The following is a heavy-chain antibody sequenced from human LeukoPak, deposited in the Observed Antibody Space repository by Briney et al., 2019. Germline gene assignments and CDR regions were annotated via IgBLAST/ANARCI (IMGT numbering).Heavy chain of an antibody. V-gene: IGHV3-7*01. Sequence: PGGSLRLSCAASGFTFTNYWMSWVRQAPGKGLELVANIKQDRSEKYYVDSVKGRFTISRDNAKNSLYLQMNSLRAEDTAVYYCARFIAAPYYFDYWGRGTLVTVSS. D-gene: IGHD6-13*01. CDR3: ARFIAAPYYFDY. CDR1: GFTFTNYW. J-gene: IGHJ4*02. CDR2: IKQDRSEK.